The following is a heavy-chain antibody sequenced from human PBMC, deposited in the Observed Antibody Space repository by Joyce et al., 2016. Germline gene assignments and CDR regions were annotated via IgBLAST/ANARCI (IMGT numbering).Heavy chain of an antibody. V-gene: IGHV1-46*01. Sequence: QVHLVQSGAEVKKPGASVNVSCKASGYTFTTYYMHWVRQVPGHGFEGMGRINPGGGTTRYAQKFQGSVILTRDTSTSTVYMELRSLGYEDTAMYFCARDYGGLFDYWGQGTLVTVSS. CDR2: INPGGGTT. D-gene: IGHD4-23*01. J-gene: IGHJ4*02. CDR1: GYTFTTYY. CDR3: ARDYGGLFDY.